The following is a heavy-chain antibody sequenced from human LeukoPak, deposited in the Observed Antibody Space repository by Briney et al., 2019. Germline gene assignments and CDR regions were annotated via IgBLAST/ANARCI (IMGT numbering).Heavy chain of an antibody. CDR1: GGSFSGYY. CDR3: AAKGLIPTPFDY. Sequence: PSETLSLTCAVYGGSFSGYYWSWIRQPPGKGLEWIGEINHSGSTNYNPSLKSRVTISVDTSKNQFSLKLSSVTAADTAVYYCAAKGLIPTPFDYWGQGTLVTASS. D-gene: IGHD2-2*01. V-gene: IGHV4-34*01. CDR2: INHSGST. J-gene: IGHJ4*02.